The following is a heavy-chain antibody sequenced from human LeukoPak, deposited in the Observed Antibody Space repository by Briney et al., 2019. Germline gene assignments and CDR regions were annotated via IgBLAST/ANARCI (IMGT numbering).Heavy chain of an antibody. V-gene: IGHV1-69*04. Sequence: SVKVSCKASGGTFSSYAISWVRQAPGQGLEWMGRIIPILGIANYAQKFQGRVTITADKSTSTAYMELSSLRSEDTAVYYCARNPTTRLLDNLTEPEMDVWGQGTTVTVSS. CDR2: IIPILGIA. CDR3: ARNPTTRLLDNLTEPEMDV. D-gene: IGHD3-9*01. CDR1: GGTFSSYA. J-gene: IGHJ6*02.